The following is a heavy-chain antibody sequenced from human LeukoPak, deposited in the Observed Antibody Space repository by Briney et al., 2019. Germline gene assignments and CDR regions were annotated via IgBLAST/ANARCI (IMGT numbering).Heavy chain of an antibody. CDR2: IYSSGST. V-gene: IGHV4-61*02. CDR1: GGSISSGSYY. Sequence: PSETLSLTCTVSGGSISSGSYYWSWIRQPAGKGLEWIGRIYSSGSTKYNPSLKSRVTISIDMSKNQFSLKLTSVNAADTAVYYCARLEFTMVRGVIFDYWGQGILVTVSS. D-gene: IGHD3-10*01. J-gene: IGHJ4*02. CDR3: ARLEFTMVRGVIFDY.